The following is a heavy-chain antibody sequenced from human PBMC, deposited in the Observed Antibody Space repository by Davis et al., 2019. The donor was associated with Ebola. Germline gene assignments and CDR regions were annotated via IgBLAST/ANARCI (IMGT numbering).Heavy chain of an antibody. V-gene: IGHV3-21*01. CDR3: TVTGGTLAIDI. CDR2: ISSDSDYI. Sequence: GGSLRLSCAASGFTFSTYSMSWVRQAPGKGLGWVSSISSDSDYIYYADSAKGRFTISRDNAKNSRYLQMNSLRAEDTAVYYCTVTGGTLAIDIWGQGTMVTVSS. D-gene: IGHD2-8*02. J-gene: IGHJ3*02. CDR1: GFTFSTYS.